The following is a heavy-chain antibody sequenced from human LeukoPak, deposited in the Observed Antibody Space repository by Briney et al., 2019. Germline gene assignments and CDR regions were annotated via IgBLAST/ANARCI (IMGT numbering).Heavy chain of an antibody. CDR1: GYTFTSYY. CDR2: INPCGGST. Sequence: ASVKVSCKASGYTFTSYYMHWVRQAPGQGLEWMGIINPCGGSTSYAQKFQGRVTMTRGTSTSTVYMELSSLRSEDTAVYYCARTRNAALRLRHQGYFDYWGQGTLVTVSS. V-gene: IGHV1-46*01. CDR3: ARTRNAALRLRHQGYFDY. D-gene: IGHD3-16*01. J-gene: IGHJ4*02.